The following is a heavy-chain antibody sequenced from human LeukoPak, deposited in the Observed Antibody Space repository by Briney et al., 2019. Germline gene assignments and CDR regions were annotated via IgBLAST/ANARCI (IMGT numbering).Heavy chain of an antibody. D-gene: IGHD3-22*01. CDR3: ARHQGVVVDPFDY. CDR2: IYYSGST. Sequence: PSETLSLTCTVSGGSISSSSYYWGWIRQPPGKGLEWNGSIYYSGSTYYNPSLKSRVTISVDTSKNQFSLKLSSVTAADTAVYYCARHQGVVVDPFDYWGQGTLVTVSS. J-gene: IGHJ4*02. V-gene: IGHV4-39*01. CDR1: GGSISSSSYY.